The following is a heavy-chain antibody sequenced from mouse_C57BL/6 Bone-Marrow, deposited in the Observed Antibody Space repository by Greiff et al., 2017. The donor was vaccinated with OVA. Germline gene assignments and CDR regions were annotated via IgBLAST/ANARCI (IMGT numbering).Heavy chain of an antibody. Sequence: EVQVVESGPGLVKPSQSLSLTCSVTGYSITSGYYWNWIRQFPGNKLEWMGYISYDGSNNYNPSLKNRISITRDTSKNQFFLKLNSVTTEDTATYYCAGPYYGSSYPVAYWGQGTLVTVSA. J-gene: IGHJ3*01. CDR3: AGPYYGSSYPVAY. CDR2: ISYDGSN. V-gene: IGHV3-6*01. D-gene: IGHD1-1*01. CDR1: GYSITSGYY.